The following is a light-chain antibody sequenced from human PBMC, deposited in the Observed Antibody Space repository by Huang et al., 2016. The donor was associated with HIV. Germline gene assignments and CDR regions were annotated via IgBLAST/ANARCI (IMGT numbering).Light chain of an antibody. CDR2: GAS. V-gene: IGKV1-39*01. CDR1: QSISKY. J-gene: IGKJ2*01. Sequence: DIQMTQSPSSLSASVGYRVIIPCRASQSISKYLNWCQQMPGTAPKLVIYGASTLRGGVSSRFSGNASGADFTLTIGSLQPEEAATYYCQQSYRIPRTFGQGTLLEIK. CDR3: QQSYRIPRT.